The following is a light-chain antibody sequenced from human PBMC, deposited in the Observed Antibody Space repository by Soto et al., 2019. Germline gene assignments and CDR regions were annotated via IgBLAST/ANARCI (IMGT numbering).Light chain of an antibody. J-gene: IGKJ5*01. CDR1: QSVSRK. CDR2: EAS. V-gene: IGKV3-15*01. CDR3: QQYKNWPPIT. Sequence: IGMPQYPATLSVSPGERAPLSCRASQSVSRKLAWYQQKPGQAPRLLIYEASTRATGIPGRFSGSGSGTEFTLTISSLQSEDFAVYYCQQYKNWPPITFGQGTRLEI.